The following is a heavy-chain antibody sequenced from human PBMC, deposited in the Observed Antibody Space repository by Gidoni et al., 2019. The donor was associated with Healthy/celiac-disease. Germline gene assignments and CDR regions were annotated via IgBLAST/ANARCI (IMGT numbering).Heavy chain of an antibody. V-gene: IGHV3-30*18. CDR2: ISYDGSNK. CDR3: AKDNNYDSDYYYYYYMDV. J-gene: IGHJ6*03. D-gene: IGHD3-22*01. Sequence: QVQLVESGGGVVQPGRSLRLPCAASGFTFSSSCMHWVRQAPGTGLEWVAVISYDGSNKYYADSVKGRFTISRDNSKNTLYLQMNSLRAEDTAVYYCAKDNNYDSDYYYYYYMDVWGKGTTVTVSS. CDR1: GFTFSSSC.